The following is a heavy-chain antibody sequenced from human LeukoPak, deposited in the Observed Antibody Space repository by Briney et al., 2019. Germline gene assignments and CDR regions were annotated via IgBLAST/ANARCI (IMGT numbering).Heavy chain of an antibody. CDR3: ARDLKQQLVLAAFDI. J-gene: IGHJ3*02. Sequence: SVSVSLTCTVSGGSISNYYWSWIRQPPGKGLEWIGYIYYSGSNNYNPSLKSRVTISVDTSKNQFSLKLSSVTDADTALYYCARDLKQQLVLAAFDIWGQGTMVTVSS. D-gene: IGHD6-13*01. CDR2: IYYSGSN. CDR1: GGSISNYY. V-gene: IGHV4-59*01.